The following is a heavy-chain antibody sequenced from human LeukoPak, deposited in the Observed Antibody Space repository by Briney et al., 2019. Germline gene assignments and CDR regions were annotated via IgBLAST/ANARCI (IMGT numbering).Heavy chain of an antibody. D-gene: IGHD6-13*01. CDR3: ARAQYSSS. Sequence: GGSLRLSCAASGFTFSSYSMNWVRQAPGKGLEWVSYISSSSSTIYYADSVKGRFTISRDNAKSSLYLQMNSLRAEDTAVYYCARAQYSSSWGQGTLVTVSS. CDR2: ISSSSSTI. CDR1: GFTFSSYS. J-gene: IGHJ4*02. V-gene: IGHV3-48*01.